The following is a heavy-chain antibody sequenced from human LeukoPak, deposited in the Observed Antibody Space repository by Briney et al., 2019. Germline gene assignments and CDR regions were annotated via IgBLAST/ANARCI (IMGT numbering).Heavy chain of an antibody. CDR2: IKQDGSEK. J-gene: IGHJ4*02. CDR1: GFTFSSYW. D-gene: IGHD6-13*01. V-gene: IGHV3-7*01. Sequence: PGGSLRLSCAASGFTFSSYWMSWVRQAPGKGLEWVANIKQDGSEKYYVDSVKGRFTISRDNAKNSLYLQMNSLRAEDTAVYYCAKRGIAAAASFDYWGQGTLVTVSS. CDR3: AKRGIAAAASFDY.